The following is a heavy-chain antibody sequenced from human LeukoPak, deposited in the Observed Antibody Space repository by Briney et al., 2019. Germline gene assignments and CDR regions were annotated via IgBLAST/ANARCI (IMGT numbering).Heavy chain of an antibody. J-gene: IGHJ6*02. CDR1: GGTFSSYA. V-gene: IGHV1-69*13. CDR3: ARASVRFGPPYYYYYGMDV. D-gene: IGHD3-10*01. CDR2: IIPIFGTA. Sequence: SVTVSCKASGGTFSSYAISWVRQAPGQGLEWMGGIIPIFGTANYAQKSQGRVTITADESTSTAYMELSSLRSEDTAVYYCARASVRFGPPYYYYYGMDVWGQGTTVTVSS.